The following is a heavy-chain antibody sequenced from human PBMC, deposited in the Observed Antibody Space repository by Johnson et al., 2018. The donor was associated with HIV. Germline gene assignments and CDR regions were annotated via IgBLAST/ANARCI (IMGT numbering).Heavy chain of an antibody. CDR1: GFTFSSYG. CDR2: ISYDGSNK. J-gene: IGHJ3*02. CDR3: AREAGGPVVPITMVRGVAFDI. D-gene: IGHD3-10*01. V-gene: IGHV3-30*03. Sequence: QMLLVESGGGVVQPGRSLRLSCAASGFTFSSYGMHWVRQAPGKGLEWLAVISYDGSNKYYGDSVKGRFTISRETSKNSLYLQMNSLRDEDTAVYYCAREAGGPVVPITMVRGVAFDIWGQGTMVTVSS.